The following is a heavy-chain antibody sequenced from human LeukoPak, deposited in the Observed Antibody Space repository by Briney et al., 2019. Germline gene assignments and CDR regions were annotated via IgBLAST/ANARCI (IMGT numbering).Heavy chain of an antibody. J-gene: IGHJ3*02. CDR2: ISGYNGNT. V-gene: IGHV1-18*01. Sequence: GASVKVSCKASGYTFTSYGISWLRQAPGQGLEWMGWISGYNGNTNSAQKLQGRVSMTTDTSTSTAYMELRSLRSDDTAVYYCARDRSPDFWSGDYRDAFDIWGQGTMVTVSS. CDR3: ARDRSPDFWSGDYRDAFDI. CDR1: GYTFTSYG. D-gene: IGHD3-3*01.